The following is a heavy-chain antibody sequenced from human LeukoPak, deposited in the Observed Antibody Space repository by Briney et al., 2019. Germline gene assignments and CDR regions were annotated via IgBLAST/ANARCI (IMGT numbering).Heavy chain of an antibody. Sequence: GRSLRLSCAASGFTFSSYGMYWVRQAPGKGLEWEAVIWYDGSNKYYADSVKGRFTISRDNSKNTLYLQMNSLRAEDTAVYYCTRIPSSTSSWYYFDYWGQGTLVTVSS. CDR1: GFTFSSYG. V-gene: IGHV3-33*08. CDR2: IWYDGSNK. J-gene: IGHJ4*02. D-gene: IGHD6-13*01. CDR3: TRIPSSTSSWYYFDY.